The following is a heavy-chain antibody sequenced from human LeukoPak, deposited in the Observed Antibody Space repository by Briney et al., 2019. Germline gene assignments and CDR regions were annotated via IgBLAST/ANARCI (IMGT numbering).Heavy chain of an antibody. CDR3: AREVASSSSSYFDY. Sequence: PSETLSLTCTVSGGSISSYYWSWIRQPAGKGLEWIGYIYYSGSTNYNPSLKSRVTISVDTSKNQFSLKLSSVTAADTAVYYCAREVASSSSSYFDYWGQGTLVTVSS. CDR2: IYYSGST. J-gene: IGHJ4*02. CDR1: GGSISSYY. V-gene: IGHV4-59*01. D-gene: IGHD6-6*01.